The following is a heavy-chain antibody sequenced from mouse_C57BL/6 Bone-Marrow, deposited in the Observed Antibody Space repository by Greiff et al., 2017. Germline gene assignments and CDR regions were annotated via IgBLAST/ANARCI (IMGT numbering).Heavy chain of an antibody. D-gene: IGHD1-1*01. Sequence: QVQLQQSGAELARPGASVKLSCTASGYTFTSYGISWVKQRTGQGLEWIGEIYPRSGNTYYNEKFKGKATLAADKSSSTAYMELRSLTAKDSAVYFWASYAWFAYWGQGTLVTVSA. CDR1: GYTFTSYG. V-gene: IGHV1-81*01. CDR3: ASYAWFAY. CDR2: IYPRSGNT. J-gene: IGHJ3*01.